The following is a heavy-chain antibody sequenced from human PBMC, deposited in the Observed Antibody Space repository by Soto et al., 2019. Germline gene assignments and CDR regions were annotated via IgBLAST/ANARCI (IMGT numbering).Heavy chain of an antibody. V-gene: IGHV3-11*01. CDR2: ISSRSSTI. Sequence: QVQLVESGGGLVKPGGSLRLSCAASGFTFSDYYMSWIRQAPGKGLEWVSYISSRSSTIFYADSVKGRFTISRDNGKNSLYLQMNGLRAEDTAVYYCASGTNGAFFVYWGQGILVTVSS. CDR1: GFTFSDYY. J-gene: IGHJ4*02. D-gene: IGHD2-8*01. CDR3: ASGTNGAFFVY.